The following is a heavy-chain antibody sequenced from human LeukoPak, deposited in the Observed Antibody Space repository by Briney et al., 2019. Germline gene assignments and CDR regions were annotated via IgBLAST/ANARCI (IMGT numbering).Heavy chain of an antibody. CDR2: IRYDGSNK. J-gene: IGHJ3*02. CDR1: GFTFSSYG. D-gene: IGHD2-21*02. V-gene: IGHV3-30*02. CDR3: ARDGGHIVVVTAIPAFDI. Sequence: GGSLRLSCAASGFTFSSYGMHWVRQAPGKGLEWVAFIRYDGSNKYCADSVKGRFTISRDNAKNSLYLQMNSLRAEDTAVYYCARDGGHIVVVTAIPAFDIWGQGTMVTVSS.